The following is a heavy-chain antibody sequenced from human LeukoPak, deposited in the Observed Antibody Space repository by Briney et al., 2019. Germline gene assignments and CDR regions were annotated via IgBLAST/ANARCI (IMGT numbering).Heavy chain of an antibody. CDR3: ASGWLRYYYFDN. CDR1: GASNIAYY. Sequence: SETLSLTCTISGASNIAYYWSWIRQSPGQGLEWIRYVYYSGSTNYNPSLESRVAISIDTSKNQFSLNLTSVSAADTAVYYCASGWLRYYYFDNWGQGILVTVSS. CDR2: VYYSGST. D-gene: IGHD5-12*01. J-gene: IGHJ4*02. V-gene: IGHV4-59*01.